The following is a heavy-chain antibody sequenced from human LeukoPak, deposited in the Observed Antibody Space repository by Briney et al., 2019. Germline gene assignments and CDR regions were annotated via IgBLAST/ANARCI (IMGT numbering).Heavy chain of an antibody. CDR3: ARDRNYYDSSGYHFAN. D-gene: IGHD3-22*01. CDR1: GGSVSSGSSF. J-gene: IGHJ4*02. CDR2: IYHSGNT. Sequence: SETLSLTCTVSGGSVSSGSSFWSWIRQPPGKGLEWIGYIYHSGNTNYNPSLKSRVTISVDASKSQLSLKLNSVTAADTAVYYCARDRNYYDSSGYHFANWGQGTLVTVSS. V-gene: IGHV4-61*01.